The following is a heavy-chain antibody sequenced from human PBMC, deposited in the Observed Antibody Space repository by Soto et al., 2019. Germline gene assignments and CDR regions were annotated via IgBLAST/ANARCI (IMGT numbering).Heavy chain of an antibody. CDR2: ISYDGSNK. J-gene: IGHJ6*02. CDR3: ARALSLMTTVVKGKAPAAEDYYYYYGMDV. V-gene: IGHV3-30-3*01. Sequence: GGSLRLSCAASGFTFSSYAMHWVRQAPGKGLEWVAVISYDGSNKYYADSVKGRFTISRDNSKNTLYLQMNSLRAEDTAVYYCARALSLMTTVVKGKAPAAEDYYYYYGMDVWGQGTTVTVSS. CDR1: GFTFSSYA. D-gene: IGHD4-17*01.